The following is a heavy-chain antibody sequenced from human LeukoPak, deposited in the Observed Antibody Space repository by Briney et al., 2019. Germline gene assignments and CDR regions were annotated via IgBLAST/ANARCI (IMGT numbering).Heavy chain of an antibody. V-gene: IGHV4-59*02. CDR2: IYYSGST. D-gene: IGHD2-2*01. J-gene: IGHJ6*02. CDR1: GLTVSSNY. Sequence: GSLRLSCAASGLTVSSNYMSWIRQPPGKGLEWIGYIYYSGSTNYNPSLKSRVTISVDTSKNQFSLKLSSVTAADTAVYYCARDRIVVVPAAISMRYYYGMDVWGQGTTVTASS. CDR3: ARDRIVVVPAAISMRYYYGMDV.